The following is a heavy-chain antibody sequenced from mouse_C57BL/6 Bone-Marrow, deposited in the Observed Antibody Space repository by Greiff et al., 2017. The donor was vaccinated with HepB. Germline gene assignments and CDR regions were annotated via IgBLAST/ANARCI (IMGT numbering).Heavy chain of an antibody. CDR3: ARFYGSSYVPAWFAY. J-gene: IGHJ3*01. CDR1: GYTFTSYW. Sequence: QVQLKQPGAELVKPGASVKLSCKASGYTFTSYWMHWVKQRPGQGLEWIGMIHPNSGSTNYNEKFKSKATLTVDKSSSTAYMQLSSLTSEDSAVYYCARFYGSSYVPAWFAYWGQGTLVTVSA. CDR2: IHPNSGST. D-gene: IGHD1-1*01. V-gene: IGHV1-64*01.